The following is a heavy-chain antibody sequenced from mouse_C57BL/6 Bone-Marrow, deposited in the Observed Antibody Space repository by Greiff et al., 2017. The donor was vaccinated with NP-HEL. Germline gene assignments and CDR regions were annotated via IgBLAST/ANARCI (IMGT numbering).Heavy chain of an antibody. CDR2: FHPYNDVT. J-gene: IGHJ2*01. CDR1: GYTFTTYP. D-gene: IGHD2-1*01. CDR3: ARGGNYWYYFDY. Sequence: VMLVESGAELVKPGASVKMSCKASGYTFTTYPIEWVKQNHGKSLEWIGNFHPYNDVTEYNEKFKNKATLTVEKSSSTVYLELSRLTSDDSSVYYCARGGNYWYYFDYWGQGTTLTVSS. V-gene: IGHV1-47*01.